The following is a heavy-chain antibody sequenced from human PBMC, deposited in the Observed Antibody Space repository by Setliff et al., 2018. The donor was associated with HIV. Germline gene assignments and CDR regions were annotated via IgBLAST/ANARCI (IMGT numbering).Heavy chain of an antibody. Sequence: SVKVSCKASGGTFSSYAISWVRQAPGQGLEWMGRIIPLFGTANYAQKFQGRVTITADKSTSTAYMELSSLRSEDTAVYYCARDKDAIYYGSGSFFYYYYMDVWGKGTTVTVSS. CDR3: ARDKDAIYYGSGSFFYYYYMDV. V-gene: IGHV1-69*06. J-gene: IGHJ6*03. CDR1: GGTFSSYA. D-gene: IGHD3-10*01. CDR2: IIPLFGTA.